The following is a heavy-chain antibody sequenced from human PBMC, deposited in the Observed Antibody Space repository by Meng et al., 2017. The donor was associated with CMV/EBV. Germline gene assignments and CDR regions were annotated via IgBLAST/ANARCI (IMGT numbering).Heavy chain of an antibody. CDR3: VRSSGWSLFDY. CDR2: VNSNNDAT. D-gene: IGHD6-19*01. Sequence: QVQLVQSGAEMKTPGASVKVSCTTSGFTFSDYYIHWVRQAPGQGLEWMGWVNSNNDATNYARKFQGRVSMTRDTSISTAHMELSRLMSDDTAVYYCVRSSGWSLFDYWGQGTLVTVSS. CDR1: GFTFSDYY. J-gene: IGHJ4*02. V-gene: IGHV1-2*02.